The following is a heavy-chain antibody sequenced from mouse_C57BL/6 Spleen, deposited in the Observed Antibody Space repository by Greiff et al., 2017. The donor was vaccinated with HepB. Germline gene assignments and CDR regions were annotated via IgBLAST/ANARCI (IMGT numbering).Heavy chain of an antibody. CDR3: ARSLSFSYYFDY. V-gene: IGHV1-18*01. D-gene: IGHD6-1*01. CDR2: INPNNGGT. J-gene: IGHJ2*01. Sequence: EVQLQQSGPELVKPGASVKIPCKASGYTFTDYNMDWVKQSHGKSLEWIGDINPNNGGTIYNQKFKGKATMTVDKSSSTAYMELRSLTSEDTAVYYWARSLSFSYYFDYWGQGTTLTVSS. CDR1: GYTFTDYN.